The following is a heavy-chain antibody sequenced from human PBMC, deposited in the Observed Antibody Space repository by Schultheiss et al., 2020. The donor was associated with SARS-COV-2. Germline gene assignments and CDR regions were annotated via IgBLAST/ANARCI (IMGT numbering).Heavy chain of an antibody. Sequence: ASVKVSRKASGYTFTGYYMHWVRQAPGQGLEWMGWINPNSGGTNYAQKFQGRVTMTRDTSISTAYMELSSLRSEDTAVYYCARGGDYYYDSTGVAFDIWGQGTMVTVSS. CDR3: ARGGDYYYDSTGVAFDI. CDR2: INPNSGGT. J-gene: IGHJ3*02. D-gene: IGHD3-22*01. V-gene: IGHV1-2*02. CDR1: GYTFTGYY.